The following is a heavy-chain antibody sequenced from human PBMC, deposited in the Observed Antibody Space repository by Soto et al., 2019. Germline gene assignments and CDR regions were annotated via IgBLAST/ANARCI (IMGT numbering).Heavy chain of an antibody. CDR1: GFTFSTYA. CDR3: AKVYSLYYFDY. D-gene: IGHD2-15*01. V-gene: IGHV3-23*01. CDR2: ISGRGGTT. Sequence: GGSLRLSCAASGFTFSTYAMSWVRQAPGKGLEWVSGISGRGGTTYYADSVKGRFTISRDNTKNTLYLQMNSLRADDTAVYYCAKVYSLYYFDYWGQGTLVTVSS. J-gene: IGHJ4*02.